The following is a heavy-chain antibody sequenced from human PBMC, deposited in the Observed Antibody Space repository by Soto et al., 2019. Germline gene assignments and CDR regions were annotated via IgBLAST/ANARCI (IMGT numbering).Heavy chain of an antibody. J-gene: IGHJ4*02. CDR1: GFTFDDYA. CDR3: AKDMGQSVSTVATDY. D-gene: IGHD4-17*01. Sequence: EVQLVESGGGLVQPGRSLRLSCAASGFTFDDYAMHWVRQAPGKGLEWVSGISWNSGSIGYADSVKGRFTISRDNAKNSLYLQMNSLSAEDTALYYCAKDMGQSVSTVATDYWGQGTLVTVSS. CDR2: ISWNSGSI. V-gene: IGHV3-9*01.